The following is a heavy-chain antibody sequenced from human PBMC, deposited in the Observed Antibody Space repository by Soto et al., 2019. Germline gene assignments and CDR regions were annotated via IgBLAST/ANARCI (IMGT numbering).Heavy chain of an antibody. V-gene: IGHV3-33*01. Sequence: GGSLRLSCAASGFTFSSYGMHWVRQAPGKGLEWVAVIWYDGSNKYYADSVKGRFTISRDNSKNTLYLQMNSLRAEDTAVYYCARDSSGWYGLSDAAEIDYWGQGTLVTVSS. CDR2: IWYDGSNK. J-gene: IGHJ4*02. CDR3: ARDSSGWYGLSDAAEIDY. D-gene: IGHD6-19*01. CDR1: GFTFSSYG.